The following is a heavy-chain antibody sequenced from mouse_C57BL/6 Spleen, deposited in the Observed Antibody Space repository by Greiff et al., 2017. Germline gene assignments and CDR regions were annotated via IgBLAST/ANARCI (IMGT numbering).Heavy chain of an antibody. Sequence: QVQLQQSGAELARPGASVKLSCKASGYTFTSYGISWVKQRTGQGLEWIGEIYPRSGNTYYNEKFKGKATLTADKSSSTADMELRSLTSEDSAVYFCAREEIYYGYDDYAMDYWGQGTSVTVSS. CDR1: GYTFTSYG. CDR2: IYPRSGNT. CDR3: AREEIYYGYDDYAMDY. V-gene: IGHV1-81*01. D-gene: IGHD2-2*01. J-gene: IGHJ4*01.